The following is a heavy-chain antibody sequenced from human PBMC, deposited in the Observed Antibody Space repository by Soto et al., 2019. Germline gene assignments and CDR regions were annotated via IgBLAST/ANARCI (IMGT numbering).Heavy chain of an antibody. CDR1: GFTFSSYW. J-gene: IGHJ4*02. CDR2: IKQDGSEK. V-gene: IGHV3-7*01. D-gene: IGHD2-2*01. Sequence: EVQLVESGGGLVQPGGSLRLSCAASGFTFSSYWMSWVRQAQGKGLEWVANIKQDGSEKYYVDSVKGRFTISRDNAKNSLYLQMNSLRAEDTAVYYCARVRNVVVPAAMTDFDYWGQGTLVTVSS. CDR3: ARVRNVVVPAAMTDFDY.